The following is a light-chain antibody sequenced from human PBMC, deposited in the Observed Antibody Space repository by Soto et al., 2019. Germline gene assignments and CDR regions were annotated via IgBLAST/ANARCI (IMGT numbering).Light chain of an antibody. J-gene: IGKJ4*01. Sequence: EIVLTQSPATLSLSPGERATLSCRASQRVSSYLARYQQKPGQAPRLLIYDASNRATGIPARFSGSGSGTDFTLTISSLEPEDFAVYYCQHRSNWPLTFGGGTKVDIK. V-gene: IGKV3-11*01. CDR3: QHRSNWPLT. CDR1: QRVSSY. CDR2: DAS.